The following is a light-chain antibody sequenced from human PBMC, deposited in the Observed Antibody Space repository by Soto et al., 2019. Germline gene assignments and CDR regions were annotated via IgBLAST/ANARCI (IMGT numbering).Light chain of an antibody. J-gene: IGKJ1*01. CDR2: DAS. CDR1: QSISNW. V-gene: IGKV1-5*01. CDR3: QQYNSYPWA. Sequence: DIQMTQSPSTLSASVGDRVTITCRARQSISNWLAWYQQRPGQAPKLLIYDASSLESGVPSTFSGSASGTEFTLTISSLQSDDFATYYCQQYNSYPWAFGQANKVEIK.